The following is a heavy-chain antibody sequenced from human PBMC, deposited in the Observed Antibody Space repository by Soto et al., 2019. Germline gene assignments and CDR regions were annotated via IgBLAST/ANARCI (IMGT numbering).Heavy chain of an antibody. D-gene: IGHD2-21*02. CDR3: AKDTIMVTRRRGVEYFQH. J-gene: IGHJ1*01. CDR1: GVTFKNYA. Sequence: EGSLRLSCTASGVTFKNYAINWVRLTPGKGLEWVSGISNSGDSTYYGDSMKGRFTISRDNPKNTVYLQMNSLRADDTAIYFCAKDTIMVTRRRGVEYFQHWGLGTVVTVSS. CDR2: ISNSGDST. V-gene: IGHV3-23*01.